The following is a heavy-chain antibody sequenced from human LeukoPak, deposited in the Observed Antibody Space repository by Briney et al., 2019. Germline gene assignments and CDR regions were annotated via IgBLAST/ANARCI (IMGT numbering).Heavy chain of an antibody. D-gene: IGHD6-19*01. Sequence: GESLKISCQGSGYNFPIYWIGWVRQMPGQGLEWMGIIYPDDSNTIYGPSFQGQVTISADKSINTAYLEWSSLKASDTAIYYCARQGVAGKYYYYYMDVWGKGTTVTVSS. CDR3: ARQGVAGKYYYYYMDV. CDR1: GYNFPIYW. J-gene: IGHJ6*03. CDR2: IYPDDSNT. V-gene: IGHV5-51*01.